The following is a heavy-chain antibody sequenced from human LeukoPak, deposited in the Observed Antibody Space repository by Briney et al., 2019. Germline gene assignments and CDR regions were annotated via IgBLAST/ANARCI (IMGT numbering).Heavy chain of an antibody. CDR3: ARVDCSGGSCLVGDY. Sequence: NPGGSLRLSCAASGFTFSSYSMNWVRQAPGKGLEWVSSISSSSGYIYYADSVKGRFTISRDNAKNSLYLQMNSLRAEDTAVYYCARVDCSGGSCLVGDYWGQGTLVTVSS. J-gene: IGHJ4*02. V-gene: IGHV3-21*01. CDR2: ISSSSGYI. CDR1: GFTFSSYS. D-gene: IGHD2-15*01.